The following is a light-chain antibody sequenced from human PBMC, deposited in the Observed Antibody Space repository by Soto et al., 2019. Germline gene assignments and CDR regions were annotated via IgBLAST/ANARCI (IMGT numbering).Light chain of an antibody. CDR1: QSIRSW. CDR2: DAS. V-gene: IGKV1-5*01. CDR3: QQYNSYWT. Sequence: IQLTQPPSSLSASVGDRVPITCRASQSIRSWLAWYQQKPGKAPKLLIYDASSLDSGVPSRFSGSGSGTEFTLTISSLQPDDFATYYCQQYNSYWTFGQGTKVDIK. J-gene: IGKJ1*01.